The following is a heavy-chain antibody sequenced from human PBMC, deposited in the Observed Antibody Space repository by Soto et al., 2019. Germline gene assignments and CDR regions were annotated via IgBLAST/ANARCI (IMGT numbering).Heavy chain of an antibody. CDR3: ARLPNYYDSSGYLGDFDY. CDR1: GGTFSSYA. Sequence: QVQLVQSGAEVKKPGSSVKDSCKASGGTFSSYAISWVRQAPGQGLEWMGGIIPIFGTANYAQKFQGRVTITADESTSTAYMELSSLRSEDTAVYYCARLPNYYDSSGYLGDFDYWGQGTLVTVSS. V-gene: IGHV1-69*01. J-gene: IGHJ4*02. D-gene: IGHD3-22*01. CDR2: IIPIFGTA.